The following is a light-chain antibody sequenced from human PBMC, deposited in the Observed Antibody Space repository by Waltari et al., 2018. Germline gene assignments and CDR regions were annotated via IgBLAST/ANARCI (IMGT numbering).Light chain of an antibody. CDR3: CSYEGSDTVV. CDR2: EGD. J-gene: IGLJ2*01. CDR1: SSAVASHHL. Sequence: QSALTQPASVSGSPGQSITISCAGTSSAVASHHLLSWYQHTPGTAPKAIIYEGDQRPSGISNRFSGSKSGNTASLTISGLQAEDEADYYCCSYEGSDTVVFGGGTKLTVL. V-gene: IGLV2-23*01.